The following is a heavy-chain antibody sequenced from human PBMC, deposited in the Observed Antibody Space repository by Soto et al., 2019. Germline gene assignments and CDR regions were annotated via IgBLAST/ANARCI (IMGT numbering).Heavy chain of an antibody. Sequence: SETLSLTCTFSGCSISSSSYYWGWIRQPPGKGLEWIGSIYYSGSTYYNPSLKSRVTISVDTSKNQFSLKLSSVTAADTAVYYCARHNYCSGGSCQRDYYYYMDVWGKGTTVTVSS. V-gene: IGHV4-39*01. D-gene: IGHD2-15*01. CDR2: IYYSGST. CDR3: ARHNYCSGGSCQRDYYYYMDV. CDR1: GCSISSSSYY. J-gene: IGHJ6*03.